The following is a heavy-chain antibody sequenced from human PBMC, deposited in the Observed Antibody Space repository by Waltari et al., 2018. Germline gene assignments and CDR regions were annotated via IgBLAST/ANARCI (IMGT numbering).Heavy chain of an antibody. CDR3: AREWVPGIAAAGTGGYTDY. Sequence: QVQLVQSGAEVKKPGSSVKVSCKASGGTFSRYAISWVRQAPGPGLEWMGWMDPNSGNKGYAQKFQGRVTMTRNTARRTAYRGLSSLRSEYTAVYYWAREWVPGIAAAGTGGYTDYWGQGTLVTVSS. V-gene: IGHV1-8*02. D-gene: IGHD6-13*01. CDR2: MDPNSGNK. CDR1: GGTFSRYA. J-gene: IGHJ4*02.